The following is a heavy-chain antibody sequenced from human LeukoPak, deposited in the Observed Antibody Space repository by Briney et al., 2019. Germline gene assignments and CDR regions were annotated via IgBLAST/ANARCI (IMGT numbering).Heavy chain of an antibody. CDR3: AKGFRLKDGGVHYNFDY. CDR2: IKSKADGGTT. Sequence: GGSLRLSCAASGLSVGDAWMSWVRQAPGKGLEWVGRIKSKADGGTTDYAASVKGRFTISRDDSKNTLYLQMNSLRAEDTAVYYCAKGFRLKDGGVHYNFDYWGQGTLVTVSS. V-gene: IGHV3-15*01. D-gene: IGHD5-24*01. J-gene: IGHJ4*02. CDR1: GLSVGDAW.